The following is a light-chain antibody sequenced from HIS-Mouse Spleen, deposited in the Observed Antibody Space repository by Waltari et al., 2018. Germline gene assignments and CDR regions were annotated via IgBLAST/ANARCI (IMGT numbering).Light chain of an antibody. CDR1: QSVSSY. Sequence: EIVLTQSPATLSLSPGERATLSCRASQSVSSYLAWYQQKPGQAPRRLIYDASNRATGIPARFRGSGSGTDFTLTISSLEPEDFAVYYCQQRSNWPTFGGGTKVEIK. J-gene: IGKJ4*01. CDR3: QQRSNWPT. V-gene: IGKV3-11*01. CDR2: DAS.